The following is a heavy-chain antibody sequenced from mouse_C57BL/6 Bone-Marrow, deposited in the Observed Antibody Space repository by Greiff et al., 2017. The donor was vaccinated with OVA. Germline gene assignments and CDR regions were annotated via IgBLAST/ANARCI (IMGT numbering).Heavy chain of an antibody. CDR3: ARDLTFYFDY. J-gene: IGHJ2*01. CDR2: ISDGGSYT. CDR1: GFTFSSYA. V-gene: IGHV5-4*01. Sequence: EVNLVESGGGLVKPGGSLKLSCAASGFTFSSYAMSWVRQTPEKRLEWVATISDGGSYTYYPDNVKGRFTISRDNAKNNLYLQMSHLKSEDTAMYYCARDLTFYFDYWGQGTTLTVSS.